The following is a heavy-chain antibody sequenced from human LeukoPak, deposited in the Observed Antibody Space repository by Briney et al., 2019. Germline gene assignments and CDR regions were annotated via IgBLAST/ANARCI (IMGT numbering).Heavy chain of an antibody. CDR2: ISAYNGNT. D-gene: IGHD2-21*02. CDR3: ARVTCVDCYSDY. CDR1: GGTFSRYA. J-gene: IGHJ4*02. Sequence: ASVKVSCKASGGTFSRYAISWVRQAPGQGLEWMGWISAYNGNTNYAQKLQGRVTMTTDTSTSTAYMELRSLRSDDTAVYYCARVTCVDCYSDYWGQGTLVTVSS. V-gene: IGHV1-18*01.